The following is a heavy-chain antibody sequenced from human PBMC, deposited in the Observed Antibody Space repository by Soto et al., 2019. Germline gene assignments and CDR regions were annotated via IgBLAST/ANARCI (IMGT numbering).Heavy chain of an antibody. V-gene: IGHV1-69*01. J-gene: IGHJ3*02. Sequence: QVQLVQSGAEVKKPGSSVKVSCKASGGTFSSYAISWVRQAPGQGLEWMGGIIPIFGTANYAQKFQGRVTITADESTSTAYMELSSLRSEDTAVYYCTIPTEDSGYYGDAFDIWGQGTMVTVSS. D-gene: IGHD3-22*01. CDR3: TIPTEDSGYYGDAFDI. CDR2: IIPIFGTA. CDR1: GGTFSSYA.